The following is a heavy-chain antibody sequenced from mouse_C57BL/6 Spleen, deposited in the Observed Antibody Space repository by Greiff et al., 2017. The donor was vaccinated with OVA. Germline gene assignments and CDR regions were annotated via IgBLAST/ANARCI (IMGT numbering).Heavy chain of an antibody. CDR3: AREEDDYDDWFAY. J-gene: IGHJ3*01. D-gene: IGHD2-4*01. V-gene: IGHV1-55*01. Sequence: VKLQQPGAELVKPGASVKMSCKASGYTFTSYWITWVKQRPGQGLEWIGDIYPGSGSTNYNEKFKSKATLTVDTSSSTAYMQLSSLTSEDSAVYYCAREEDDYDDWFAYWGQGTLVTVSA. CDR1: GYTFTSYW. CDR2: IYPGSGST.